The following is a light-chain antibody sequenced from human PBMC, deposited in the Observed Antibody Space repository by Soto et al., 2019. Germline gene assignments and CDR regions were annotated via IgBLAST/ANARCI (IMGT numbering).Light chain of an antibody. CDR2: EVT. J-gene: IGLJ3*02. CDR1: SSDVGGYNY. V-gene: IGLV2-8*01. CDR3: SSHAGINNVV. Sequence: QSALTQPPSASESPGQSVTISCTGTSSDVGGYNYVSWYQQHPGKAPKLMIYEVTKRPSGVPDRFSGSKSGNTASLTVSGLLAEDEADYYCSSHAGINNVVFGGGTKLTVL.